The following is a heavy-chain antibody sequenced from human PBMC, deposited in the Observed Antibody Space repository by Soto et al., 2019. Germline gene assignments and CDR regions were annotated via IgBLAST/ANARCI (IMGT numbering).Heavy chain of an antibody. V-gene: IGHV1-2*04. J-gene: IGHJ5*02. CDR3: ARDRNWNPDQGGFDP. CDR2: INPNSGGT. D-gene: IGHD1-1*01. Sequence: QVQLVQSGAEVKKPGASVKVSCKASGYTFTGYYMHWVRQAPGQGLEWMGWINPNSGGTNYAQKFQGWVTMTRDTSISTAYMELSRLRSDDTAVYYCARDRNWNPDQGGFDPWGQGTLVTVSS. CDR1: GYTFTGYY.